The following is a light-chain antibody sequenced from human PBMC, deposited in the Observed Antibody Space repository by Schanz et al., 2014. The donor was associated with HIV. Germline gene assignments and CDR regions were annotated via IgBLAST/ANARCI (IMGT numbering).Light chain of an antibody. Sequence: DIQMTQSPSTLSASVGDTVTITCRARQSISNWLAWYQQKPGKAPKILIYYASTLESGVPSRFSGSGSGTEFTLTIDSLLPDDFATYYCQHYNSYPLTFGQGTELEIK. V-gene: IGKV1-5*03. CDR2: YAS. J-gene: IGKJ2*01. CDR3: QHYNSYPLT. CDR1: QSISNW.